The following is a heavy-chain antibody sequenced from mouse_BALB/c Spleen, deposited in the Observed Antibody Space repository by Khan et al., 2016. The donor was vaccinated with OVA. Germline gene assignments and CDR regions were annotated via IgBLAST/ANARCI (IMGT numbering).Heavy chain of an antibody. J-gene: IGHJ3*01. CDR3: ARGGGTAPFAY. Sequence: EVELVESGGGLVQPGGSRKLSCEASGFTFSDYGMAWVRQAPGKGPEWVAFISDCAYTIYYADTVTGRFTISRENAKNTLYLEMSSLRSEDTAIYYCARGGGTAPFAYWGLGTLVTVSA. V-gene: IGHV5-15*02. CDR1: GFTFSDYG. CDR2: ISDCAYTI. D-gene: IGHD1-2*01.